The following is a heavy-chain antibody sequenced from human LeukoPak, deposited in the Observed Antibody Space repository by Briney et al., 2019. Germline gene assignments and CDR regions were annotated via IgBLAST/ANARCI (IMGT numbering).Heavy chain of an antibody. V-gene: IGHV2-70*11. J-gene: IGHJ4*02. CDR1: GFSLSTSGMC. CDR2: IDWDDDK. CDR3: ARVYYYDSSGYYDFDY. Sequence: SGPALVKPTQTLTLTCTFSGFSLSTSGMCVSWIRQPPGKALEWLARIDWDDDKYYSTSLKTRLTISKDTSKNQVVLTMTNMDPVDTATYYCARVYYYDSSGYYDFDYWGQGTLVTVSS. D-gene: IGHD3-22*01.